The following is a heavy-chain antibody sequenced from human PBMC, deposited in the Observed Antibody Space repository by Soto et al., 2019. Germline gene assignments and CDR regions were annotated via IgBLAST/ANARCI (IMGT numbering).Heavy chain of an antibody. V-gene: IGHV3-23*01. J-gene: IGHJ4*02. CDR1: GFTFSSYA. CDR2: ISGSGGST. D-gene: IGHD2-8*01. CDR3: AKVYPRTGYCTNGVCYRAPFDY. Sequence: GGSLRLSCAASGFTFSSYAMSWVRQAPGKGLEWVSAISGSGGSTYYADSVKGRFTISRDNSKNTLYLQMNSLRAEDTAVYYCAKVYPRTGYCTNGVCYRAPFDYWGQGTLVTVSS.